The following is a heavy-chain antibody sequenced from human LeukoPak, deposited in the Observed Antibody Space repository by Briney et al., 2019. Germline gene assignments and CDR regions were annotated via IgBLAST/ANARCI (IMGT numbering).Heavy chain of an antibody. Sequence: GGSLRLSRAASVFTVSTYYMTWVRQAPGKGLWCVSVIYRGGSTYYADSVKGRFTVSKDNSKNTLYLQMNRLSAEDTAMYYCARGLGYCTSTTCLLPFDYWGQGTLVTVSS. D-gene: IGHD2-2*01. CDR1: VFTVSTYY. CDR2: IYRGGST. CDR3: ARGLGYCTSTTCLLPFDY. V-gene: IGHV3-53*01. J-gene: IGHJ4*02.